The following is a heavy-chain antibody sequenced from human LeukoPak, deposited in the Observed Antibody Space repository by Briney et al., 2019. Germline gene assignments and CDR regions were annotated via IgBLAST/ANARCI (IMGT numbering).Heavy chain of an antibody. CDR3: ARDRGEGSNSASWDY. CDR1: GGSISSGSYY. V-gene: IGHV4-61*09. D-gene: IGHD1-26*01. Sequence: PSETLSLTCTVSGGSISSGSYYWSWIRQPAGRGLEWIGHIYSSGSTYYNPSLKSRVTISTDTSKNQFSLKLSSVTAADTAVYYCARDRGEGSNSASWDYWGQGTLVTVSS. J-gene: IGHJ4*02. CDR2: IYSSGST.